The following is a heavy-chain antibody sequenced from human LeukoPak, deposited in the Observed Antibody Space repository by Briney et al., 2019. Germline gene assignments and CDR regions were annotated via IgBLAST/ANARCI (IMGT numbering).Heavy chain of an antibody. Sequence: PGGSLRLSCAASGFTFSSYAMHWVRQAPGKGLEYVSAISSNGGSTYYANSVKGRFTISRDNSKNTLYLQMGSLRAEDMAVYYCARAAVGAIRVYYFDYWGQGTLVTVSS. D-gene: IGHD3-22*01. V-gene: IGHV3-64*01. J-gene: IGHJ4*02. CDR3: ARAAVGAIRVYYFDY. CDR1: GFTFSSYA. CDR2: ISSNGGST.